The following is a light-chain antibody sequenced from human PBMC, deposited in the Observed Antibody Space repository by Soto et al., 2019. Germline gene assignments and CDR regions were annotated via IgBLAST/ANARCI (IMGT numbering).Light chain of an antibody. V-gene: IGKV3-11*01. CDR1: QSVSSY. Sequence: EIVLPQSPATLSLSPVERATLSCRASQSVSSYLAWYQQKPGQAPRLLIYDASNRATGIPDRFSGSGSGTDFTLTITSLEPEDFAVYYCQQYGTSPRTFGQGTRLKIK. J-gene: IGKJ5*01. CDR2: DAS. CDR3: QQYGTSPRT.